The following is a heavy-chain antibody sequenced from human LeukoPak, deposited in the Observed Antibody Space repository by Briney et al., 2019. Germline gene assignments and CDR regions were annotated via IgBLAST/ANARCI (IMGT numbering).Heavy chain of an antibody. D-gene: IGHD3-22*01. J-gene: IGHJ4*02. CDR2: IYYSGST. Sequence: SETLSLTCAVYGGSFSGYYWSWIRQPLGKGLEWIGYIYYSGSTNYNPSLKSRVTISVDTSKNQFSLKLSSVTAADTAVYYCASGDGYYYSSYWGQGTLVTVSS. CDR3: ASGDGYYYSSY. V-gene: IGHV4-59*01. CDR1: GGSFSGYY.